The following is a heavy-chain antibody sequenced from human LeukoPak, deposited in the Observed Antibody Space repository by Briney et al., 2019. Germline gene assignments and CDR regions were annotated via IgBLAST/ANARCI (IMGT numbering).Heavy chain of an antibody. CDR3: AGVQTMIVASTSLALDI. D-gene: IGHD3-22*01. J-gene: IGHJ3*02. V-gene: IGHV1-69*13. CDR2: IIPIFGTA. Sequence: SVKLSCNSSGRTFSSYAISWVRQAPAQGLEWMGGIIPIFGTANYAQKFQGRVTITADASTSTAYMELSSLRSEDTAVYYCAGVQTMIVASTSLALDIWGQGTMVTVSS. CDR1: GRTFSSYA.